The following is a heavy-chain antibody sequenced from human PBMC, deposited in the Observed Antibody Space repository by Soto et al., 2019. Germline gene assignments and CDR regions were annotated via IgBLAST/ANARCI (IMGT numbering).Heavy chain of an antibody. D-gene: IGHD1-26*01. J-gene: IGHJ4*02. CDR2: IRKKANSYTT. V-gene: IGHV3-72*01. CDR1: GLTFSDHY. CDR3: ARASGSYSHFDY. Sequence: GGSLRLSCAASGLTFSDHYIDWVRQAPGKGLEWVGRIRKKANSYTTEYAASVKGRFTISRDDSRISLYLQMNSLKTEDTAVYYCARASGSYSHFDYWGQGTLVTVSS.